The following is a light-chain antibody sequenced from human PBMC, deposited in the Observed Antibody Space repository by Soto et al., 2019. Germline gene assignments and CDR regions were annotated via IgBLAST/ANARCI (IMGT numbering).Light chain of an antibody. V-gene: IGKV3-20*01. CDR1: QSVSSSY. J-gene: IGKJ4*01. CDR2: GAS. Sequence: EIVLTQSPGTLSLSPGERATLSCRASQSVSSSYLAWYQQKPDQAPRLLIYGASSRATGIPDRFSGSGSGTDFTLTISRLEPEDFAVYYCQRGLTFGGGTKVEIK. CDR3: QRGLT.